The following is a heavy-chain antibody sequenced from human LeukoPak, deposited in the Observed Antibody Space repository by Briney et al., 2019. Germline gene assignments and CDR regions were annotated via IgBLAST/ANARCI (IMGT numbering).Heavy chain of an antibody. CDR3: ARVLRAASWRSYDY. V-gene: IGHV4-59*01. D-gene: IGHD5-18*01. CDR2: IYYSGGT. CDR1: GGSISSYY. J-gene: IGHJ4*02. Sequence: PSETLSLTCTVSGGSISSYYWSWIRQPPGKGLEWIGYIYYSGGTNYNPSLKSRVTISVDTSKNQFSLKLSSVTAADTAVYYCARVLRAASWRSYDYWGQGSLVTVSS.